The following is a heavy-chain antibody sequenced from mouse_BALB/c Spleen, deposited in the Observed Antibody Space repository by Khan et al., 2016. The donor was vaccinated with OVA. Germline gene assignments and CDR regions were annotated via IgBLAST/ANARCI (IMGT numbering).Heavy chain of an antibody. CDR3: TRDRSDD. CDR1: GYTFTTYW. V-gene: IGHV1-7*01. J-gene: IGHJ2*01. CDR2: INPTSGYT. Sequence: QVQLQQSGAELAKPGASVKMSCKASGYTFTTYWMHWVKQRPGQGLEWIGYINPTSGYTDYNEKFKDRATLSADKSSSTAYMQLSSLTSEDSAVYYCTRDRSDDWGQGTTLTVSS.